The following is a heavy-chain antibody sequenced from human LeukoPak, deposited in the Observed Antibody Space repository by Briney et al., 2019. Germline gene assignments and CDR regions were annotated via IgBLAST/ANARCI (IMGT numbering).Heavy chain of an antibody. J-gene: IGHJ4*02. V-gene: IGHV4-4*07. D-gene: IGHD6-13*01. CDR2: IYTSGST. CDR3: AIGPAAGPIDY. CDR1: GGSISSYY. Sequence: SETLFLTCTVSGGSISSYYWSWIRQPAGKGLEWIGRIYTSGSTNYNPSPKSRVTMSVDTSKNQFSLKLSSVTAADTAVYYCAIGPAAGPIDYWGQGTLVTVSS.